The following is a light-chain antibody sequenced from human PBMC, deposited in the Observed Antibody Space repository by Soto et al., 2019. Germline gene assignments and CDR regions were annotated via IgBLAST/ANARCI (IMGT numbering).Light chain of an antibody. V-gene: IGKV4-1*01. Sequence: DIVMTQSPDSLSVSLGEMATISCKSSQSVFYAPNNRNYLGWYQQRPGQPPKLLIYWASTRESGVPDRFSGSGSGTDFTLTISSLQVEDVAVYFYHQYYRSPCTFGQGTKLDIK. CDR3: HQYYRSPCT. CDR2: WAS. J-gene: IGKJ2*02. CDR1: QSVFYAPNNRNY.